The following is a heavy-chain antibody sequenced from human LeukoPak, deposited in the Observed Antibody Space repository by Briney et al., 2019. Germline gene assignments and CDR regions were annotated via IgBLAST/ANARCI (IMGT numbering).Heavy chain of an antibody. V-gene: IGHV3-21*01. Sequence: GGSLRLSCAASGFTFSNYILNWVRQAPGEGLEWVSSSSTSSTYMYYADSVKGRFTISRNNAKSSLYLQMNSLRAEDTAVYYCARAMSFYYGSAFDYWGQGTLVTVSS. D-gene: IGHD3-10*01. J-gene: IGHJ4*02. CDR1: GFTFSNYI. CDR2: SSTSSTYM. CDR3: ARAMSFYYGSAFDY.